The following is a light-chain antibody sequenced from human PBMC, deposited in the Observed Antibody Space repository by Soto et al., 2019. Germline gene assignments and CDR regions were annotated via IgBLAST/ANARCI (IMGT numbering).Light chain of an antibody. V-gene: IGLV2-8*01. J-gene: IGLJ1*01. CDR2: EVS. Sequence: QSVLTQPPSASGSPGQSVTISCTGTSSDVGAYNYVSWYQQHPGKVPKLIIYEVSKRPSGVPDRFSASKSGNTASLTVSGLQAEDEADYYCISYTGSSTYYVFGSGTKVTVL. CDR1: SSDVGAYNY. CDR3: ISYTGSSTYYV.